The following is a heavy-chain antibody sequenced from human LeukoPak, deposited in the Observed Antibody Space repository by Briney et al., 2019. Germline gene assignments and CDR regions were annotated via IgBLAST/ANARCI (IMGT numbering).Heavy chain of an antibody. CDR2: INWNGGST. CDR1: GFTFDDYG. Sequence: GGSLRLSCAASGFTFDDYGMSWVRQAPGKGLEWVSGINWNGGSTGYADSVKGRFTISRDNAKNSLYLQVNSLRAEDTALHHCARGAGGITGTTWYDYWGQGTLVTVSS. CDR3: ARGAGGITGTTWYDY. J-gene: IGHJ4*02. V-gene: IGHV3-20*01. D-gene: IGHD1-7*01.